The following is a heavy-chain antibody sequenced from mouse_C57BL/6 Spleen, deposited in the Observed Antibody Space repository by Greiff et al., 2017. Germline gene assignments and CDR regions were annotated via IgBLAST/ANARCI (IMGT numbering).Heavy chain of an antibody. V-gene: IGHV1-9*01. CDR3: AGGGGGFAY. CDR2: ILPGSGST. Sequence: VHLVESGAELMMPGASVKLSCKATGYTFTGYWIEWVKQRPGHGLEWIGEILPGSGSTNYNEKFKGKATFTADTSSNTAYMQLSSLTTEDSAILVWAGGGGGFAYWGQGTLVTVSA. J-gene: IGHJ3*01. D-gene: IGHD4-1*01. CDR1: GYTFTGYW.